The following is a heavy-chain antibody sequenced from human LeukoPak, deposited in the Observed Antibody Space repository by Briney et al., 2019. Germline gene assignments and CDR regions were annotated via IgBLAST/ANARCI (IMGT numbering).Heavy chain of an antibody. J-gene: IGHJ5*02. CDR3: ARSTMYSSSWYVWFDP. CDR2: ISAYNGNT. D-gene: IGHD6-13*01. V-gene: IGHV1-18*04. Sequence: GASVKVSCKASGYTFTGYYMHWVRQAPGQGLEWMGWISAYNGNTNYAQKLQGRVTMTTDTSTSTAYMELRSLRSDDTAVYYCARSTMYSSSWYVWFDPWGQGTLVTVSS. CDR1: GYTFTGYY.